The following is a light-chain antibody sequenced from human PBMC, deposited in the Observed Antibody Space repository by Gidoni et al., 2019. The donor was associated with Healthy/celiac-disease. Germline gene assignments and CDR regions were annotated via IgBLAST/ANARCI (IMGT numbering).Light chain of an antibody. J-gene: IGKJ4*01. CDR3: QQDNNWPPLT. V-gene: IGKV3-15*01. CDR2: GAS. CDR1: QSVNSN. Sequence: EIVMTQSHATLSVSPGERATLSCRASQSVNSNLAWYQQKPCQAPRLLIYGASTRATGIHARCSGSGSGTEFTLTISSLQSEDVAVYYCQQDNNWPPLTFXGXTKVEIK.